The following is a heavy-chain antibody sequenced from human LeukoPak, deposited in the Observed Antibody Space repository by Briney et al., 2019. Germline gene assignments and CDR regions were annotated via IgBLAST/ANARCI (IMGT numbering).Heavy chain of an antibody. CDR2: INTNTGNP. J-gene: IGHJ4*02. Sequence: GASVKVSCKASGYTFTSYAMNWVRQAPGQGLEWMEWINTNTGNPTYAQGFTGRFVFSLDTSVSTAYLQISSLKAEDTAVYYCARVVGCGGDCYSGISDYWGQGTLVTVSS. V-gene: IGHV7-4-1*02. D-gene: IGHD2-21*02. CDR3: ARVVGCGGDCYSGISDY. CDR1: GYTFTSYA.